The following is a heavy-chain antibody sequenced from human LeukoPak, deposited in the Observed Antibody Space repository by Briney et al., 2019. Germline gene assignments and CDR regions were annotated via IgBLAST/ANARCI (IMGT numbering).Heavy chain of an antibody. CDR3: ARDPRTGVDP. CDR1: GGSISSGGYY. J-gene: IGHJ5*02. Sequence: PSETLSLSCTVSGGSISSGGYYWRWIRQHPGKGLEWIGYIYYSGSTYYNPSLKSRVTISVDTSKNQFSLQLSSVTAADTAVYYCARDPRTGVDPWGQGTLVTVSS. CDR2: IYYSGST. V-gene: IGHV4-31*03. D-gene: IGHD1-14*01.